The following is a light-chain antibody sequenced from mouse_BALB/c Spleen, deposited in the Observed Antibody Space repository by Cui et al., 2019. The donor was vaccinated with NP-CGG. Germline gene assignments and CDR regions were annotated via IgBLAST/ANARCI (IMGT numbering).Light chain of an antibody. Sequence: QAVVTQESALTTSPGETVTLTCRSSTGAVTTNNYANWVQEKPDHLFTGLIGGTNNRVPGVPARFSGSLFGDKAALTITGAQTEDEAIYFCALWYSNHWVFGGGTKLTVL. J-gene: IGLJ1*01. V-gene: IGLV1*01. CDR1: TGAVTTNNY. CDR2: GTN. CDR3: ALWYSNHWV.